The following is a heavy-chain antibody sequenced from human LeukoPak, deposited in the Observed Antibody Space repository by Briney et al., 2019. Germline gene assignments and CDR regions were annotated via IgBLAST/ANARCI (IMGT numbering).Heavy chain of an antibody. D-gene: IGHD6-13*01. CDR2: INHSGST. CDR3: ARASSSWDPYFDY. J-gene: IGHJ4*02. Sequence: SETLSLTCAVDGGSFSGYYWSWIRQPPGKGLEWIGEINHSGSTNYNPSLKSRVTISVDTSKNQFSLKLSSVTAADTAVYYCARASSSWDPYFDYWGQGTLVTVSS. V-gene: IGHV4-34*01. CDR1: GGSFSGYY.